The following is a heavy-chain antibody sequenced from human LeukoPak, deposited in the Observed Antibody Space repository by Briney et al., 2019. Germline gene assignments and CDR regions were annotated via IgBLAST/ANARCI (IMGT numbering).Heavy chain of an antibody. Sequence: PSETLSLTCTVSRGCISSSHYYWGWIHQPPGRGLEWIGSFYYSGSTYYNPSLRRRVTMSLDTSKNHYSLTLGSVTAADTAVYYCAAGFGVSYEILSAFALWGQGTLVTVSS. V-gene: IGHV4-39*07. J-gene: IGHJ3*01. CDR3: AAGFGVSYEILSAFAL. D-gene: IGHD3-10*01. CDR2: FYYSGST. CDR1: RGCISSSHYY.